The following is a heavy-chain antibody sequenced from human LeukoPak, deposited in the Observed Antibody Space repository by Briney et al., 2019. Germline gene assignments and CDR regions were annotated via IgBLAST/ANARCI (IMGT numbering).Heavy chain of an antibody. J-gene: IGHJ4*02. D-gene: IGHD6-19*01. Sequence: SETLSLTCAVYGGSFSGYYWSWIRQPPGKGLEWIGEINHSGSTNYNPSLKSRITISVETSKNQFSQKLSSVTAADTAVYYCACWPINSSGWYDADYWGQGTLVTVSS. CDR3: ACWPINSSGWYDADY. V-gene: IGHV4-34*01. CDR1: GGSFSGYY. CDR2: INHSGST.